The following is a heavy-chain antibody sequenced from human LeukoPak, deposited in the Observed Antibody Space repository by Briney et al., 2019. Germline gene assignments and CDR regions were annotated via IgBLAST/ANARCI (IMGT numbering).Heavy chain of an antibody. D-gene: IGHD4/OR15-4a*01. Sequence: SETLSLTCTVSGGSISSGGYYWSWIRQHPGKGLEWIGYIYYSGSTYYNPSLKSRVTISVDTSKNQFSLKLSSVTAADAAVYYCARHGANYVWYFDLWGRGTLVTVSS. CDR1: GGSISSGGYY. V-gene: IGHV4-31*03. J-gene: IGHJ2*01. CDR2: IYYSGST. CDR3: ARHGANYVWYFDL.